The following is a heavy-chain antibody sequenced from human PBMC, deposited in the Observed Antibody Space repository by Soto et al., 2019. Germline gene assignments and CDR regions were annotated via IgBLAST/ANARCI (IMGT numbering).Heavy chain of an antibody. J-gene: IGHJ6*02. CDR2: IYYSGST. CDR3: ARGVDTAMVHTPYYYYGMDV. CDR1: GGSISSGDYY. Sequence: NPSETLSLTCTVSGGSISSGDYYWSWIRQPPGKGLEWIGYIYYSGSTYYNPSLKSRVTISVDTSKNQFSLKLSSVTAADTAVYYCARGVDTAMVHTPYYYYGMDVWGQGTTVTVSS. V-gene: IGHV4-30-4*01. D-gene: IGHD5-18*01.